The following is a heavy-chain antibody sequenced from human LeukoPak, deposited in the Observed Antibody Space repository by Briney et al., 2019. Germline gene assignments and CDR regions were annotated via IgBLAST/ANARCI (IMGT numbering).Heavy chain of an antibody. J-gene: IGHJ4*02. CDR1: GYTFTSYD. CDR3: AIINYYDSSGYYPTTDY. CDR2: MNPNSGNT. V-gene: IGHV1-8*03. D-gene: IGHD3-22*01. Sequence: ASVKVSCKASGYTFTSYDINWVRQATGQWLEWMGWMNPNSGNTGYAQKFQGRVTITRNTSISTAYMELSSLRSEDTAVYYCAIINYYDSSGYYPTTDYWGQGTLVTVSS.